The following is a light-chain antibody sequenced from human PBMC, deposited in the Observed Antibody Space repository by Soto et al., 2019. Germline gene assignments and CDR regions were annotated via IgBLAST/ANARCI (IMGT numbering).Light chain of an antibody. J-gene: IGKJ5*01. Sequence: DIVMTQSPATLSVSPGERATLSCRASQSVSSNLAWYQQQPGQAPRLLIYGASTRATGIPARFSGSGSGTEFTLTISSLQSEDFAVYYCQQYNNWPPRVTFGQGTRLEIK. V-gene: IGKV3-15*01. CDR1: QSVSSN. CDR3: QQYNNWPPRVT. CDR2: GAS.